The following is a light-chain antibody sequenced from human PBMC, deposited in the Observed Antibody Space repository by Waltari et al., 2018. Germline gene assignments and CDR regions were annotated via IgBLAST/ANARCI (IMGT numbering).Light chain of an antibody. J-gene: IGKJ2*01. CDR3: QHSDT. V-gene: IGKV3-15*01. Sequence: EIVMKQSPGTLSVSPGEKATLSCRASQSVSSNLAWSQQKPGQSPRLLIYGSSTRATGIPARFSGSGSGTDFTLTISSLQSEDFAVYYCQHSDTFGQGTKLEIK. CDR2: GSS. CDR1: QSVSSN.